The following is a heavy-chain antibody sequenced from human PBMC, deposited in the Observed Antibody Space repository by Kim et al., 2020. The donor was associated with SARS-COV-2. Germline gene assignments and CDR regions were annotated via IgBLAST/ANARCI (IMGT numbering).Heavy chain of an antibody. J-gene: IGHJ3*02. CDR1: GGTFSSYA. Sequence: SVKVSCKASGGTFSSYAISWVRQAPGQGLEWMGGIIPIFGTANYAQKFQGRVTITADESTSTAYMELSSLRSEDTAVYYCAESGYDYAYHADAFDIWGQGTMVTVSS. D-gene: IGHD5-12*01. CDR2: IIPIFGTA. V-gene: IGHV1-69*13. CDR3: AESGYDYAYHADAFDI.